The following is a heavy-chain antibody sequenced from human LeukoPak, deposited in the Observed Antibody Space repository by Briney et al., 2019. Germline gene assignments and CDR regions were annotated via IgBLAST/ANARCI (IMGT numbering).Heavy chain of an antibody. J-gene: IGHJ4*02. Sequence: ASVKVSCKASGYTFTSYGISWVRQAPGQGLEWMGWISVYNGNTNYAQKFQGRVTMTTDTSTSTAYMELRSLRSDDTAVYYCASSSGRLVRGVFDYWGQGTLVTVSS. CDR2: ISVYNGNT. V-gene: IGHV1-18*01. D-gene: IGHD6-19*01. CDR3: ASSSGRLVRGVFDY. CDR1: GYTFTSYG.